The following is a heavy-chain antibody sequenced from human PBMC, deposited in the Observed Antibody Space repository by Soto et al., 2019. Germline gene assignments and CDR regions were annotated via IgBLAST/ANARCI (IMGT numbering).Heavy chain of an antibody. CDR3: AKGLERYTDIVVVPAANRAFDI. D-gene: IGHD2-2*01. Sequence: HPGGSLRLSCAASGFTFSSYAMSWVRQAPGKGLEWVSAISGSGGSTYYADSVKGRFTISRDNSKNTLYLQMNSLRAEDTAVYYCAKGLERYTDIVVVPAANRAFDIWGQGTMVTVSS. CDR2: ISGSGGST. J-gene: IGHJ3*02. V-gene: IGHV3-23*01. CDR1: GFTFSSYA.